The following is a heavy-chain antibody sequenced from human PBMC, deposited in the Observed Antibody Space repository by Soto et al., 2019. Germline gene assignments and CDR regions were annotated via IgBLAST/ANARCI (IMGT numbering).Heavy chain of an antibody. V-gene: IGHV4-59*08. J-gene: IGHJ5*02. D-gene: IGHD3-9*01. CDR2: MYFGGSF. Sequence: PSETLSLTCNVSGASVSHGYWSWIRQPPGKGLEWIGFMYFGGSFNYNPSLTSRVTISVDTSKNQFSLKLSSVTAADTAVYYCVRLVGRYFDSADPQNWFDPWGQGTLVTVSS. CDR3: VRLVGRYFDSADPQNWFDP. CDR1: GASVSHGY.